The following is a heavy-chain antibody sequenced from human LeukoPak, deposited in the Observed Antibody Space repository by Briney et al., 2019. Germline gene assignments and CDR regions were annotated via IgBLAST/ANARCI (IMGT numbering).Heavy chain of an antibody. Sequence: GGSLRLSCAASGFTFSSYAMSWVRQAPGEGLEWVSAISGSGGTTYYADSVKGRFTISRDNFKDTLYLQMNSLRAEDTAVYYCGKDRVIAATGRFSGLPDSWGQGTLVTVSS. CDR1: GFTFSSYA. J-gene: IGHJ4*02. CDR3: GKDRVIAATGRFSGLPDS. V-gene: IGHV3-23*01. D-gene: IGHD6-13*01. CDR2: ISGSGGTT.